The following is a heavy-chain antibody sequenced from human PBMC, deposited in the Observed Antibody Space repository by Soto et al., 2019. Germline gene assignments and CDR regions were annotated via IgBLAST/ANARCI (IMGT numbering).Heavy chain of an antibody. V-gene: IGHV1-3*01. CDR3: ARGLAADGA. CDR2: INAGSGNT. CDR1: GYTFTHYA. J-gene: IGHJ5*02. Sequence: QVQLVQSGAEVKKPGASVKVSCTASGYTFTHYAIHWVRHAPGQRLEWMGFINAGSGNTKYSQTFQGRLTCTKDTSASTAYMDLSSLRSDDTAIYYGARGLAADGAWGQGTLVTVSS. D-gene: IGHD6-13*01.